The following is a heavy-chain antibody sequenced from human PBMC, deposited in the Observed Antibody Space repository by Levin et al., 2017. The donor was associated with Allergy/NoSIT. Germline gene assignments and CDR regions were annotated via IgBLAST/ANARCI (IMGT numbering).Heavy chain of an antibody. D-gene: IGHD2-15*01. V-gene: IGHV3-30*18. J-gene: IGHJ4*02. CDR1: GFTFSSYG. Sequence: LSLTCAASGFTFSSYGMHWVRQAPGKGLEWVAVISYDGSNKYYADSVKGRFTISRDNSKNTLYLQMNSLRAEDTAVYYCAKAGSRSGPDYWGQGTLVTVSS. CDR3: AKAGSRSGPDY. CDR2: ISYDGSNK.